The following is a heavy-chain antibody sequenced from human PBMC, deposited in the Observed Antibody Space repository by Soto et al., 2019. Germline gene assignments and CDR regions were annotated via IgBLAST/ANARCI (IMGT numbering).Heavy chain of an antibody. CDR1: GGTFSSYA. CDR3: ARDRIAVAGTGWFDP. CDR2: IIPIFGTA. Sequence: QVQLVQSGAEVKKPGSSVKVSCKASGGTFSSYAISWVRQAPGQGLEWMGGIIPIFGTANYAPQFQGRVTITADESTSTAYMELSSMRSEDTAVYYCARDRIAVAGTGWFDPGGQGTLVTVSS. J-gene: IGHJ5*02. D-gene: IGHD6-19*01. V-gene: IGHV1-69*01.